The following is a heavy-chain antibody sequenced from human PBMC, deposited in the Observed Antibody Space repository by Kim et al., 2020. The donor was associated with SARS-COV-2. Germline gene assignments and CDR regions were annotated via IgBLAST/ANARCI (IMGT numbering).Heavy chain of an antibody. CDR3: ARVDGY. CDR1: GFTFSSHS. D-gene: IGHD3-9*01. Sequence: GGSLRLSCAASGFTFSSHSMHWVRQAPGKGLEWVTVIWYDGSNKYYADSVRGRFTISRDNSKNTLYLQMNSLRAEDTAVYYCARVDGYWGQGTLVTVSS. J-gene: IGHJ4*02. CDR2: IWYDGSNK. V-gene: IGHV3-33*01.